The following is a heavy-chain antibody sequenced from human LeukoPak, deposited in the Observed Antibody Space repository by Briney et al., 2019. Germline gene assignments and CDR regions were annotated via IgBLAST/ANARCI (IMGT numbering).Heavy chain of an antibody. CDR2: IHYSGST. CDR1: GGSISSSSYY. D-gene: IGHD3-22*01. Sequence: PSETLSLTCTVSGGSISSSSYYWAWIRQPPGKGLEWIGSIHYSGSTYYNPSLKSRVTMSVDTSKNQFSLKLSSVTAADTAVYYCTRGSIAYYYMDVWGKGTTVTISS. J-gene: IGHJ6*03. CDR3: TRGSIAYYYMDV. V-gene: IGHV4-39*07.